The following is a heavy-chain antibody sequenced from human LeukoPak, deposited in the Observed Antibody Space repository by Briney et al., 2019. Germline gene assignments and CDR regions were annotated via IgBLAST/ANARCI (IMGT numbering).Heavy chain of an antibody. J-gene: IGHJ6*03. CDR2: IYRSRST. Sequence: SEPLSLTCSGSNYSISNSLYWRWLPQPPGKRLEWIGSIYRSRSTYYHPSLKSPVTISLHTSKHHFSLKLSSVTAAGPAVYFRARGSYGYYMDVWGEGTPVTVSS. V-gene: IGHV4-38-2*02. D-gene: IGHD4-17*01. CDR3: ARGSYGYYMDV. CDR1: NYSISNSLY.